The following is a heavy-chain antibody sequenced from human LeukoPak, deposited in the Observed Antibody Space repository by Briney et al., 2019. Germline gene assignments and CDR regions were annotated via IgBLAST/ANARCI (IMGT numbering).Heavy chain of an antibody. CDR1: GFSFSNAW. Sequence: GGSLRLSCAASGFSFSNAWMSWVRQAPGKGLEWVSGTSSNGEVKYYADSVKGRFTVSRDNSKDTLYLQMDSLGVEDTAMYYCARDPCHGALDYWGQGALVTVSS. D-gene: IGHD2-2*01. CDR3: ARDPCHGALDY. V-gene: IGHV3-23*01. J-gene: IGHJ4*02. CDR2: TSSNGEVK.